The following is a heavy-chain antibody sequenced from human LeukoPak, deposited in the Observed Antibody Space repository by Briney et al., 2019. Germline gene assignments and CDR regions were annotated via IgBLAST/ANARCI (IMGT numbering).Heavy chain of an antibody. CDR2: ISGSGSST. V-gene: IGHV3-23*01. Sequence: GGSLRLSCAASGFTFSSYAMSWVRQAPGKGLEWVSGISGSGSSTYYADPVKGRFTISRDNSKNTLYLQMNSLRAEETAIDYCAKILSVTRGPCYYWGQGTLVTVSS. D-gene: IGHD4-17*01. CDR3: AKILSVTRGPCYY. CDR1: GFTFSSYA. J-gene: IGHJ4*02.